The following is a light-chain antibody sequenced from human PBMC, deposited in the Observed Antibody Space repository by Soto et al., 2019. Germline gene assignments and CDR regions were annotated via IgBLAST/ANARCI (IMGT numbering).Light chain of an antibody. CDR3: QQRSDWPAWT. CDR2: DAS. V-gene: IGKV3-11*01. CDR1: QSVSSD. Sequence: VVLTQSPATLSFYPGERATLSCSASQSVSSDLACYQQKPGQAPRLLIYDASNRATGIPARFNGSGSGTDFTLTISSLEPEDFAVYYCQQRSDWPAWTFGQGTKVDIK. J-gene: IGKJ1*01.